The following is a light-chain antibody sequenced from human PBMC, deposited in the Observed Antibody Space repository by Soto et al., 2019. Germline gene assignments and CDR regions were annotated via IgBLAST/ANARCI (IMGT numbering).Light chain of an antibody. Sequence: DIQMTQSPSTLSASVGDRVTITCRASQSISTWLAWYQQEPGKAPKLLIHKASSLQSGVPSRFSGSGSGTDVTLPISRRHPDDFVTYYCQQYNSYSPTFGQGTKVEIK. CDR2: KAS. J-gene: IGKJ1*01. CDR3: QQYNSYSPT. CDR1: QSISTW. V-gene: IGKV1-5*03.